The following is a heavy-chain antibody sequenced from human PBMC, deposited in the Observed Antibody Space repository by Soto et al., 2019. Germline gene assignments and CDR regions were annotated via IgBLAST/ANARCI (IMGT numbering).Heavy chain of an antibody. CDR2: IIPIFGTA. V-gene: IGHV1-69*01. J-gene: IGHJ6*02. D-gene: IGHD2-2*01. CDR1: GGTFSSYA. Sequence: QVQLVQSEAEVKKPGSSVKVSCKASGGTFSSYAISWVRQAPGQGLEWMGGIIPIFGTANYAQKFQGRVTITADESTSTAYMELSSLRSEDTAVYYCAREGSCSSTSCYGGNGMDVWGQGTTVTFSS. CDR3: AREGSCSSTSCYGGNGMDV.